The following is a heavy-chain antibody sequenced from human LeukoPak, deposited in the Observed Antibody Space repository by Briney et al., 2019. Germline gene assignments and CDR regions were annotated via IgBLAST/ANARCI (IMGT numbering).Heavy chain of an antibody. J-gene: IGHJ6*03. V-gene: IGHV1-46*01. Sequence: ASVKVSCKASGYTFTSYYMHWVRQAPGQGLEWMGIINPSGGSTNYAQKFQGRVTITTDESTSTAYMELSSLRSEDTAVYYCARGATVTTDYYYYYYMDVWGKGTTVTVSS. CDR3: ARGATVTTDYYYYYYMDV. CDR1: GYTFTSYY. CDR2: INPSGGST. D-gene: IGHD4-11*01.